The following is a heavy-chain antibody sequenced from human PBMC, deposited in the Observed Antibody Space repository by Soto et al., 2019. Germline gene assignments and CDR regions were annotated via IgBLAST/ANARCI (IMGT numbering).Heavy chain of an antibody. CDR2: SSAYNGDT. D-gene: IGHD2-8*01. V-gene: IGHV1-18*01. J-gene: IGHJ4*02. Sequence: QAQLVQSGAEVKKPGASVKVSCRASGYTFSSYGYAWVRLAPGQGLEWMGWSSAYNGDTNYAQKFQDRVTLTTDTSTTTAYMELRNLGSDDTAVYYCARSGAYCTSITCLFDSFWGLGTLVTVSS. CDR3: ARSGAYCTSITCLFDSF. CDR1: GYTFSSYG.